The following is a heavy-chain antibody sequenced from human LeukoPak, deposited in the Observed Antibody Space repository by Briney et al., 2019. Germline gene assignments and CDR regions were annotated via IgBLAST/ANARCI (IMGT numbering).Heavy chain of an antibody. J-gene: IGHJ6*03. D-gene: IGHD6-13*01. Sequence: PGGSLRLSCAASGFTVSSNYMSWVHQAPGKGLEWVAVIYSGGSTYYADSVKGRFTISRDNSKNTLYLQMNSLRAEDTAVYYCASDRIAAAGHYYYYYMDVWGKGTTVTVSS. CDR3: ASDRIAAAGHYYYYYMDV. CDR2: IYSGGST. V-gene: IGHV3-66*02. CDR1: GFTVSSNY.